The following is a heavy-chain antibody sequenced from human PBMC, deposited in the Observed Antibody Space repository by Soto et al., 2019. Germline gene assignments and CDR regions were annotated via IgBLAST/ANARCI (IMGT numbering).Heavy chain of an antibody. Sequence: PSETLSLTCTVSGGSISSYYWSWIRQPPGKGLEWIGYIYYSGSTNYNPSLKSRVTISVDTSKNQFSLKLSSVTAADTAVYYCARTGVWSGYFNWFDPWGQGTLVTVS. D-gene: IGHD3-3*01. CDR3: ARTGVWSGYFNWFDP. CDR2: IYYSGST. CDR1: GGSISSYY. V-gene: IGHV4-59*01. J-gene: IGHJ5*02.